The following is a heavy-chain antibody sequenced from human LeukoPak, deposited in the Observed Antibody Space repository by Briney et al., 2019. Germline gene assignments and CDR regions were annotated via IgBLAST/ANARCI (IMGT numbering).Heavy chain of an antibody. CDR1: GFTFSSYS. CDR3: AKVGVRGVIAYFDY. Sequence: GGSLRLSCAASGFTFSSYSMNWVRQAPGKGLEWVSSISSSSSYIYYADSVKGRFTISRDNAKNSLYLQMNSLRAEDTAVYYCAKVGVRGVIAYFDYWGQGTLVTVSS. CDR2: ISSSSSYI. V-gene: IGHV3-21*04. D-gene: IGHD3-10*01. J-gene: IGHJ4*02.